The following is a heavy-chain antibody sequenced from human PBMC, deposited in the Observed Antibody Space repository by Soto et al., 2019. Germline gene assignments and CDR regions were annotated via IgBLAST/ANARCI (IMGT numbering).Heavy chain of an antibody. V-gene: IGHV1-69*13. CDR2: IIPIFGTA. J-gene: IGHJ4*02. CDR3: ARDTRYSSGWSPYYFDY. Sequence: ASVKVSCKASGGTFSSYAISWVRQAPGQGLEWMGGIIPIFGTANYAQKFQGRVTITADESTSTAYMELSSLRSEDTAVYYCARDTRYSSGWSPYYFDYWGQGTLVTVSS. CDR1: GGTFSSYA. D-gene: IGHD6-19*01.